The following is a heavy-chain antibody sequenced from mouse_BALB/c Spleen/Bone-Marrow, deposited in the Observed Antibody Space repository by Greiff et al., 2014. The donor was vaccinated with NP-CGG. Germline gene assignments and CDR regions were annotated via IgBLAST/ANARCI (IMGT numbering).Heavy chain of an antibody. Sequence: QVQLQQSGPELVKPGASVRISYKASGYTFTSYYIHWVKQRPGQGLEWIGWIYPGNVNTKYNEKFKGKAALTADKSSSTAYMQLSSLTSEDSAVYFCARGVTTGGFAYWGQGTLVTVSA. D-gene: IGHD2-3*01. CDR1: GYTFTSYY. J-gene: IGHJ3*01. CDR2: IYPGNVNT. V-gene: IGHV1S56*01. CDR3: ARGVTTGGFAY.